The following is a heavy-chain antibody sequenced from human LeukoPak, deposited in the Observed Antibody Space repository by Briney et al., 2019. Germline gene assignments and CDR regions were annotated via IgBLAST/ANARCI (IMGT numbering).Heavy chain of an antibody. CDR3: ARTYHYDSSGPYY. D-gene: IGHD3-22*01. Sequence: SETLSLTCAVYGGSFSGYYWSWIRQPPGKGLEWIGEINHSGSTNYNPSLKSRVTISVDTSKNQFSLKLSSVTAADTAVYYRARTYHYDSSGPYYWGQGTLVTVSS. V-gene: IGHV4-34*01. CDR2: INHSGST. J-gene: IGHJ4*02. CDR1: GGSFSGYY.